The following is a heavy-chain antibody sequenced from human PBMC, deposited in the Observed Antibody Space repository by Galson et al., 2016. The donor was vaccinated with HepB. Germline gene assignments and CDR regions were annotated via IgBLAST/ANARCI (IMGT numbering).Heavy chain of an antibody. Sequence: SVKVSCKASGDTFSNYAITWVRQAPGQGLEWMGRIIPFLGIAKYAQRFQDRVTITADKSTSTVFMEVNSLRSEDTAAYYCARVDCSGNACYLNYWGQGTLVIVSS. CDR1: GDTFSNYA. J-gene: IGHJ4*02. CDR3: ARVDCSGNACYLNY. CDR2: IIPFLGIA. D-gene: IGHD2-2*01. V-gene: IGHV1-69*04.